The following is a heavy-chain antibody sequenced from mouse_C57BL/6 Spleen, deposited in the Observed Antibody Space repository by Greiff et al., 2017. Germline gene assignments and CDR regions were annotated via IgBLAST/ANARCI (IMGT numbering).Heavy chain of an antibody. CDR1: GYTFTSYW. Sequence: QVQLQQPGAELVKPGASVKLSCKASGYTFTSYWMQWVKQRPGQGLEWIGEIDPSDSYTNYNQKFKGKATLTVDTSSSTAYMQLSSLTSEDSAGYYCARLGPGNYCAMDYWGQGTSVTVSS. V-gene: IGHV1-50*01. J-gene: IGHJ4*01. CDR3: ARLGPGNYCAMDY. D-gene: IGHD3-1*01. CDR2: IDPSDSYT.